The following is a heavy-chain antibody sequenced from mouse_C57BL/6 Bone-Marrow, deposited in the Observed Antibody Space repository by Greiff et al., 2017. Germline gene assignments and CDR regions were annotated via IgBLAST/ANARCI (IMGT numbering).Heavy chain of an antibody. CDR1: GFTFSDFY. V-gene: IGHV7-1*01. CDR3: ARDAPYYYGSSYPFAY. CDR2: SRNKANDYTT. D-gene: IGHD1-1*01. Sequence: EVQGVESGGGLVQSGRSLRLSCATSGFTFSDFYMEWVRQAPGKGLEWIAASRNKANDYTTEYSASVKGRFIVSRDTSQSILYLQMNALRAEDTAIYYCARDAPYYYGSSYPFAYWGQGTLVTVSA. J-gene: IGHJ3*01.